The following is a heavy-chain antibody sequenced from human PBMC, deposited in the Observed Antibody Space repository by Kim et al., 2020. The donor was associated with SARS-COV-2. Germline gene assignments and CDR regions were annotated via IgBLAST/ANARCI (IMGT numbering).Heavy chain of an antibody. Sequence: SETLSLTCTVSGGSISSVGYYCSCRRQQRAKGRQGMWYMYTMGITDFILSRKSRVTISVDTSKNQFSLKLSSVTAADTAVYYCARVRITMIVVVDAFDIWSQGTMVTVAS. V-gene: IGHV4-31*03. CDR1: GGSISSVGYY. CDR2: MYTMGIT. CDR3: ARVRITMIVVVDAFDI. D-gene: IGHD3-22*01. J-gene: IGHJ3*02.